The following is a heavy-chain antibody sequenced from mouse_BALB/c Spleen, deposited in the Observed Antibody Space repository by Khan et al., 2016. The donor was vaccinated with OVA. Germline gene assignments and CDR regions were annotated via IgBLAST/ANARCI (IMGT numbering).Heavy chain of an antibody. J-gene: IGHJ4*01. CDR2: INTYTGEP. V-gene: IGHV9-1*02. CDR1: GYTFTNYG. D-gene: IGHD2-1*01. CDR3: ARYYGNYAHYAMDY. Sequence: QIQLVQSGPELKKPGETVKISCKASGYTFTNYGMNWVKQAPGKGLKWMGWINTYTGEPTYADDFKGRFAFSLDTSASTAYLQINNLKNEDMATYFCARYYGNYAHYAMDYWGQGASVTVSS.